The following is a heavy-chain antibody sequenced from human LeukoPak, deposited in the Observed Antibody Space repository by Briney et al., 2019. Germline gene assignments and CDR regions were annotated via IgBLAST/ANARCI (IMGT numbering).Heavy chain of an antibody. V-gene: IGHV4-39*02. CDR2: IYYSGST. J-gene: IGHJ4*01. Sequence: SETLSLTCTVSGDSISSSTYYWGWIRQPPGKGLEWIGSIYYSGSTYYNPSLKSRVTISVDTSKNQFSLKLSSVTAADTAVFYCAREVGYSSSFDYWGHGTLVTVSS. CDR1: GDSISSSTYY. CDR3: AREVGYSSSFDY. D-gene: IGHD6-13*01.